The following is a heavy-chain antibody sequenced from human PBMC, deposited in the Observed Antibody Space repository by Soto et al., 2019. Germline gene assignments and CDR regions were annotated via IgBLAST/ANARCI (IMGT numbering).Heavy chain of an antibody. CDR3: ARRVGGHDSLAP. CDR1: GGTFNNHA. CDR2: IIPLLGTA. Sequence: QVQLVQSGAEVKKPGSSVNVSCKASGGTFNNHAASWVRQAPGLGLEWLGGIIPLLGTASYAQKFQGRVTITADESTSTAYMELASLRPADTAVYYCARRVGGHDSLAPWGQGTLVTVSS. V-gene: IGHV1-69*01. J-gene: IGHJ5*02. D-gene: IGHD5-12*01.